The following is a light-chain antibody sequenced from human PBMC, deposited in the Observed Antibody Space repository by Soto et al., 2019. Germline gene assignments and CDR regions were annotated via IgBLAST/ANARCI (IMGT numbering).Light chain of an antibody. CDR3: LQHNLFPRT. V-gene: IGKV1-17*01. Sequence: DIQMTQSPSSLSASVGDRVTITCRASQAIRNDLAWYQQKPGRALKRLIYGSSSLQSGVPSRFSGSGSGTEFTLTISSLQPEDFGTYYCLQHNLFPRTFGQGTKWIS. CDR2: GSS. CDR1: QAIRND. J-gene: IGKJ1*01.